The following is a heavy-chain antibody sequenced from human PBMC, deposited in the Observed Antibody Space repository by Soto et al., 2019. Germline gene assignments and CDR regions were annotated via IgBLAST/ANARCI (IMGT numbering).Heavy chain of an antibody. CDR1: GGSVSNDNFY. CDR3: ARGLTMGQLPSHFDH. J-gene: IGHJ5*02. Sequence: SETLSLTCTVSGGSVSNDNFYWSWIRQPPGKGLEWIGYVHSSGITTYNPALKRRVTISVDTSGNPFSLRLSSVTAAVTAVYYCARGLTMGQLPSHFDHWGQGTLVTVSS. D-gene: IGHD3-16*01. V-gene: IGHV4-61*01. CDR2: VHSSGIT.